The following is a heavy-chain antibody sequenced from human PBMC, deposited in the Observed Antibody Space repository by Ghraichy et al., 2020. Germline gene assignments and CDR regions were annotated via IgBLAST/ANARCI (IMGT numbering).Heavy chain of an antibody. CDR2: ISDSGGET. Sequence: LSLTCTTSGFTFNTYGMSWVRQAPGKGLEWVSGISDSGGETFYAVSVKGRFTISRDNSKNTLYLQMNSLRAEDTAEYYCAKYAGGGLYYSDYWGQGTLVTVSS. CDR3: AKYAGGGLYYSDY. D-gene: IGHD2-15*01. CDR1: GFTFNTYG. J-gene: IGHJ4*02. V-gene: IGHV3-23*01.